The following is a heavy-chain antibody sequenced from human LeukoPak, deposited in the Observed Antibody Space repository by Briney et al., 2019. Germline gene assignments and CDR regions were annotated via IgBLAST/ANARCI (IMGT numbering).Heavy chain of an antibody. Sequence: GGSLRLSCAASGFTFRSYWMHWVRQAPGKGLEWVSSISSSSSYIYYADSVKGRFTISRDNAKNSLYLQMNSLRAEDTAMYYCAKAVGVIYMGIDFWGQGALVTVSS. CDR1: GFTFRSYW. J-gene: IGHJ4*02. CDR2: ISSSSSYI. CDR3: AKAVGVIYMGIDF. V-gene: IGHV3-21*04. D-gene: IGHD2-21*01.